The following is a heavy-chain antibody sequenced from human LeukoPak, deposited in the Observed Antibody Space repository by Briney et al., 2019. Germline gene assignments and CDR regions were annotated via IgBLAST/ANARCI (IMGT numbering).Heavy chain of an antibody. CDR3: ARVPKATPGHFDY. J-gene: IGHJ4*02. Sequence: GASVKVSCKASGYTFTGYYMHWVRQAPGQGLEWMGWINPNSGGTNYAQKLKGRVTMTRDTSISTAYMELSRLRSDDTAVYYCARVPKATPGHFDYWGQGTLATVSS. V-gene: IGHV1-2*02. CDR1: GYTFTGYY. CDR2: INPNSGGT.